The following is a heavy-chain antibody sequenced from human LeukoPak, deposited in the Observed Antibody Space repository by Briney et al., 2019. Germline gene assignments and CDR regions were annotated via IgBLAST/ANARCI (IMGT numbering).Heavy chain of an antibody. CDR1: GFTFSSYG. CDR3: AREVGVPAARDQRFSGNWFDP. CDR2: IWYDGSNK. D-gene: IGHD2-2*01. Sequence: GGSLRLSCAASGFTFSSYGMHWVRQAPGKGLEWVAVIWYDGSNKYYADSVKGRFTISRDNSKNTLYLQMNSLRAEDTAVYYCAREVGVPAARDQRFSGNWFDPWGQGTLVTVSS. J-gene: IGHJ5*02. V-gene: IGHV3-33*01.